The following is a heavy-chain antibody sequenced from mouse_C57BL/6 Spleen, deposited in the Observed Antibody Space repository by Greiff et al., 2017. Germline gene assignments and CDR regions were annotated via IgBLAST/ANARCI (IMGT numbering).Heavy chain of an antibody. CDR2: IRNKANGYTT. D-gene: IGHD3-2*02. CDR1: GFTFTDYY. CDR3: AKYNGSDYVEAMDY. V-gene: IGHV7-3*01. Sequence: EVKLMESGGGLVQPGGSLSLSCAASGFTFTDYYMSWVRQPPGKALEWLGFIRNKANGYTTEYSASVKGRFTISRDNSQSILYLQMNALRAEDSATCYSAKYNGSDYVEAMDYWGQGTSVTVSS. J-gene: IGHJ4*01.